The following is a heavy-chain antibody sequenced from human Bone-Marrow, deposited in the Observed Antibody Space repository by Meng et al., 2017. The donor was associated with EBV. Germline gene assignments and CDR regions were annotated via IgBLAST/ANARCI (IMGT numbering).Heavy chain of an antibody. J-gene: IGHJ5*02. CDR2: INHSGST. CDR3: ATQRRDTDWFDP. D-gene: IGHD6-25*01. Sequence: QVQLQQGSGGLLKPSETLSLTCAVYGGSFSGYYWTWIRQPPGKGLEWIGEINHSGSTNYNPSLKSRVTISVDTSKNQFSLKLSSVTAADTAVYYCATQRRDTDWFDPWGQGTLVTVSS. CDR1: GGSFSGYY. V-gene: IGHV4-34*01.